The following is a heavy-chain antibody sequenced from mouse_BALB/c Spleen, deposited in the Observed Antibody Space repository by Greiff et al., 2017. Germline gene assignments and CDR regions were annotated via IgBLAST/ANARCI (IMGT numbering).Heavy chain of an antibody. V-gene: IGHV2-6-7*01. CDR2: IWGDGSK. D-gene: IGHD6-2*01. J-gene: IGHJ3*01. CDR1: GFPLTGLG. CDR3: ARDLLGFAY. Sequence: QVQLKQSGPGLVAPPQTLSITGPASGFPLTGLGVTWVGQPPGKGLEGLGMIWGDGSKDYNSALKSRLSISKDNSKSQVFLKMNSLQTDDTARYYCARDLLGFAYWGQGTLVTVSA.